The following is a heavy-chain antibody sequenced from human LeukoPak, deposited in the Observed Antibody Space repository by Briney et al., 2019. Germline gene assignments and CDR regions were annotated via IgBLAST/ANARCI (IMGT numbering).Heavy chain of an antibody. CDR1: GFTLGDYA. CDR3: TRVLDYSNGKGAY. J-gene: IGHJ4*02. CDR2: IRSKAYGGTT. V-gene: IGHV3-49*04. Sequence: GGSLRLSCAASGFTLGDYAMSWVRQAPGKGLEWVGFIRSKAYGGTTAYAASVKGRFTISRDDSKSIAYLQMTSLKTEDTAVYYGTRVLDYSNGKGAYGGQGPRVTFPS. D-gene: IGHD6-19*01.